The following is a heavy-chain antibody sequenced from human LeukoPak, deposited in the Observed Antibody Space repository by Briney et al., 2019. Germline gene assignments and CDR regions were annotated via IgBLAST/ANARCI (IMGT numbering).Heavy chain of an antibody. D-gene: IGHD3-3*01. CDR2: IIPIFGTA. V-gene: IGHV1-69*13. J-gene: IGHJ4*02. CDR3: ARADGRFLEWLLFY. Sequence: ASVKVSCKASGGTFSSYAISWVRQAPGQGLEWMGGIIPIFGTANYAQKFQGRVTITADESTSTAYMELSSLRSEDTAVYCCARADGRFLEWLLFYWGQGTLVTVSS. CDR1: GGTFSSYA.